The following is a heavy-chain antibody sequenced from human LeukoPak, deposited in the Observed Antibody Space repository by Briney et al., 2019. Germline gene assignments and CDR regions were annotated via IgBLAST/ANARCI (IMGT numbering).Heavy chain of an antibody. Sequence: TAGGSLRLSCAASGFTFSSYSMNWVRQAPGKGLEWVSSISSSSSYIYYADSVKGRFTISRDNAKNTLYLQMNSLRTEDTGVYYCTKDLTGKYDYWGQGTLVTVSS. CDR3: TKDLTGKYDY. CDR2: ISSSSSYI. J-gene: IGHJ4*02. D-gene: IGHD1-20*01. V-gene: IGHV3-21*01. CDR1: GFTFSSYS.